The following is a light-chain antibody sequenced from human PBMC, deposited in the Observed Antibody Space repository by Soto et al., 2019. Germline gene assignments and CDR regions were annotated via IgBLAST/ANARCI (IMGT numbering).Light chain of an antibody. CDR3: QQYYTYPIT. CDR1: QVINDF. Sequence: DIQMTQSPSSLSASVGDRVTITCRASQVINDFLAWIQQTPGKAPRWLIFATSVLQSGVPSKFSGSGSGTYFTLTIYNLQPEDFATYYCQQYYTYPITFGQGTRLEIK. V-gene: IGKV1-16*02. CDR2: ATS. J-gene: IGKJ5*01.